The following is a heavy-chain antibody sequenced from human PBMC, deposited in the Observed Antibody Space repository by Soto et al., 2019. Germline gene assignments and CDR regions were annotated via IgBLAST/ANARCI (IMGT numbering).Heavy chain of an antibody. J-gene: IGHJ6*02. CDR3: ARVNLGATTWGYYYYGMDV. CDR1: GGSISSGGYY. D-gene: IGHD1-26*01. V-gene: IGHV4-31*03. Sequence: QVQLQESGPGLVKPSQTLSLTCTVSGGSISSGGYYWSWIRQHPGKGLEWIGYIYYSGSTYYNPSLKSRVTISVDTSKNQFSLKLSSVTAADTAVYYCARVNLGATTWGYYYYGMDVWGQGTTVTVSS. CDR2: IYYSGST.